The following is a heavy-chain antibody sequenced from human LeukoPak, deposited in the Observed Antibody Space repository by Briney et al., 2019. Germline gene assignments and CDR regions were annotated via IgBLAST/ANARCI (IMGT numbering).Heavy chain of an antibody. V-gene: IGHV3-30*02. CDR2: IRYDGSNK. CDR1: GFTFSSYG. Sequence: TGGSLRLSCAASGFTFSSYGMHWVRQAPGKGLEWVAFIRYDGSNKYYADSVKGRFTISRDNSKNTLYLQMNSLRAEDTAVYYCAARGRAAAGTDYWGQGTLVTVSS. D-gene: IGHD6-13*01. CDR3: AARGRAAAGTDY. J-gene: IGHJ4*02.